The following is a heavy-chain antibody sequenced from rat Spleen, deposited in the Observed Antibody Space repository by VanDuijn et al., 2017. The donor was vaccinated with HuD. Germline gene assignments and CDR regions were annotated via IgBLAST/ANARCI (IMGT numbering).Heavy chain of an antibody. CDR2: ITNTGGST. J-gene: IGHJ2*01. V-gene: IGHV5-25*01. CDR1: GFTFNKYD. Sequence: EVQLVESGGGSVQPGRSLKLSCAASGFTFNKYDMAWVRQAPTKGLEWIASITNTGGSTYYPDSVKGRFTISRDNAKSTLYLQMNSLRSEDTATYYCARRHYGYTDYFDYWGQGVMVTVSS. D-gene: IGHD1-9*01. CDR3: ARRHYGYTDYFDY.